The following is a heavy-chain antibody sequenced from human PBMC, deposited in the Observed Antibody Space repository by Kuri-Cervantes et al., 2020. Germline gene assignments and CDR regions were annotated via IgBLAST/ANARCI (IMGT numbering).Heavy chain of an antibody. CDR3: ASDTAMEPYYYGMDV. CDR2: IYYSGST. CDR1: GGSISSGDYY. V-gene: IGHV4-30-4*01. J-gene: IGHJ6*02. D-gene: IGHD5-18*01. Sequence: SETLSLTCTVSGGSISSGDYYWSWIRQPPGKGLEWIGYIYYSGSTYYNPSLKSRVTISVDTSKNQFSLKLSSVTAADTAVYYCASDTAMEPYYYGMDVWGQGTTVTVSS.